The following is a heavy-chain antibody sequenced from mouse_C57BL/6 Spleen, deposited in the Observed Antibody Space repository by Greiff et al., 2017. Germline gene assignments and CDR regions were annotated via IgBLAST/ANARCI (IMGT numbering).Heavy chain of an antibody. Sequence: VQLQQSGAELVKPGASVKLSCTASGFNINDYYMHWVQQRPEQGLEWIGRIDPEDGETKYAPKIQGTATITADTSYNTAYLQLSSLTSEDTAVYYCARGWDCSKTWFAYWGQGTLVTVSA. D-gene: IGHD2-5*01. CDR3: ARGWDCSKTWFAY. J-gene: IGHJ3*01. V-gene: IGHV14-2*01. CDR1: GFNINDYY. CDR2: IDPEDGET.